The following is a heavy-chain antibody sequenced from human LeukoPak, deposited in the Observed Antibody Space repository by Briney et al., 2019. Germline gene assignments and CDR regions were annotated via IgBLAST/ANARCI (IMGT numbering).Heavy chain of an antibody. CDR1: GYTFTRYA. V-gene: IGHV1-3*01. J-gene: IGHJ4*02. CDR3: ARGIILTGYFFDY. CDR2: INAGNGNT. Sequence: GPVKVSCKASGYTFTRYAMHWVRQAPGQRLEWMGWINAGNGNTKSSQKFQGRVTITRDTSASTAYMELSSLRSEDTAVYYCARGIILTGYFFDYWGQGTLVTVSS. D-gene: IGHD3-9*01.